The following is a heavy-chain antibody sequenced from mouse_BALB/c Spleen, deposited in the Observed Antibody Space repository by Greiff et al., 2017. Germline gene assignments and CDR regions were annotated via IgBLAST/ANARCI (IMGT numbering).Heavy chain of an antibody. D-gene: IGHD1-2*01. V-gene: IGHV5-4*02. CDR3: ARALTTAPVAWFAY. Sequence: EVKVVESGGGLVKPGGSLKLSCAASGFTFSDYYMYWVRQTPEKRLEWVATISDGGSYTYYPDSVKGRFTISRDNAKNNLYLQMSSLKSEDTAMYYCARALTTAPVAWFAYWGQGTLVTVSA. J-gene: IGHJ3*01. CDR2: ISDGGSYT. CDR1: GFTFSDYY.